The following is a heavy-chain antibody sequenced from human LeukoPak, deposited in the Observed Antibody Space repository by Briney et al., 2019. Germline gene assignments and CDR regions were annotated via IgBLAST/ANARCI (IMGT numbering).Heavy chain of an antibody. CDR3: ASGWLVGAPEY. D-gene: IGHD1-26*01. CDR1: GFTFSSYG. CDR2: ITSDGSGI. Sequence: GGSLRLSCAASGFTFSSYGMHWVRQPPGKGLVWVSRITSDGSGIGYADSVKGRFSTSRDNAKNTLYLQMNSLRAEDTAVYYCASGWLVGAPEYWGQGTLVTVSS. J-gene: IGHJ4*02. V-gene: IGHV3-74*01.